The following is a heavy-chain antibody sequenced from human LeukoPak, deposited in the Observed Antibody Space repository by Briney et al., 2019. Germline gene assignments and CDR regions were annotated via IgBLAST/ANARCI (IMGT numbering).Heavy chain of an antibody. CDR2: ITGGGGT. Sequence: GGSLRLSCVISGFSVGNYAMSWVRQAAGKGLEWVSGITGGGGTYYTDSVKGRFTTSRGNSKNTLYLQLNSLRAEDTAVYYCAKGGKWDVTPFDYWGQGTLVTVSS. V-gene: IGHV3-23*01. CDR3: AKGGKWDVTPFDY. D-gene: IGHD1-26*01. CDR1: GFSVGNYA. J-gene: IGHJ4*02.